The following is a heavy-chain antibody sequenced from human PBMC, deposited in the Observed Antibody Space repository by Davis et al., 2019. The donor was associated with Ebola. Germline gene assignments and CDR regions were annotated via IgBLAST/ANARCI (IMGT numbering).Heavy chain of an antibody. J-gene: IGHJ4*02. D-gene: IGHD3-22*01. CDR3: AKGKWFYY. CDR1: GFTFDDYA. CDR2: ISWNSGNI. Sequence: SLKISCVASGFTFDDYAMHWVRQPPGKGLEWVSGISWNSGNIGYGDSVKGRFTISRDNAKNSLYLQMNSLRAEDTALYYCAKGKWFYYWGQGTLVTVSS. V-gene: IGHV3-9*01.